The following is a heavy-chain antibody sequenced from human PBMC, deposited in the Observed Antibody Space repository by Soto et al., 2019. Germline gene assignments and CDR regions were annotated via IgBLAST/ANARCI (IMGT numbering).Heavy chain of an antibody. D-gene: IGHD3-22*01. CDR1: GGTISSYT. Sequence: SVKVSCKASGGTISSYTINWVRQAPGQGLEWMGGIVPSLDSATYAQKFRGRLTITADESTKTVYMDLTSLRSDDTAVHYCAREDDSSGSYSWFDPWGQGTLVTVSS. CDR2: IVPSLDSA. J-gene: IGHJ5*02. V-gene: IGHV1-69*13. CDR3: AREDDSSGSYSWFDP.